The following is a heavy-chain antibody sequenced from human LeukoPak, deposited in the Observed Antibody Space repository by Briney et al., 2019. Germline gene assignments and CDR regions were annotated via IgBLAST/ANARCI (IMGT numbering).Heavy chain of an antibody. J-gene: IGHJ3*02. CDR2: ISSSSSYI. CDR1: GFTFSSYS. V-gene: IGHV3-21*01. Sequence: GGSLRLSCAASGFTFSSYSMNWVRQAPGKGLEWVSSISSSSSYIYYADSVKGRFTISRDNAKNSLYLQMNSLRAEDTAVYYCARPPHPSRPDAFDIWGQGTMVTVSS. CDR3: ARPPHPSRPDAFDI.